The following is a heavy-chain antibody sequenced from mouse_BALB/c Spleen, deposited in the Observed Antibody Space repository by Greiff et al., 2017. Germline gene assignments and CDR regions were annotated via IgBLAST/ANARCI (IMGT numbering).Heavy chain of an antibody. CDR1: GFTFSSYG. Sequence: EVQRVESGGDLVKPGGSLKLSCAASGFTFSSYGMSWVRQTPDKRLEWVATISSGGSYTYYPDSVKGRFTISRDNAKNTLYLQMSSLKSEDTAMYYCARGGNTWFAYWGQGTLVTVSA. V-gene: IGHV5-6*01. CDR2: ISSGGSYT. D-gene: IGHD2-1*01. J-gene: IGHJ3*01. CDR3: ARGGNTWFAY.